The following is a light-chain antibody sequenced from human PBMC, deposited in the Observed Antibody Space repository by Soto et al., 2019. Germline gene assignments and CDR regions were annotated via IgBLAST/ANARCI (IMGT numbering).Light chain of an antibody. CDR2: DAS. CDR3: QQRSNWQFT. CDR1: QSVSSY. V-gene: IGKV3-11*01. Sequence: EIVLTQSPATLSLSPGERATLSCRASQSVSSYLAWYQQKPGQAPRLLIYDASNRATGIPARFSGSGSGTDVPLTISSLEPEDFAVYYCQQRSNWQFTFGPGTKVDIK. J-gene: IGKJ3*01.